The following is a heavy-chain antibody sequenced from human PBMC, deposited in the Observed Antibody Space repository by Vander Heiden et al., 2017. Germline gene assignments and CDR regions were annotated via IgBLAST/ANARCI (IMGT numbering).Heavy chain of an antibody. V-gene: IGHV3-11*01. Sequence: QAQLVESGGGLVKPGGSLRLSCAASGFIFSDYYMSWIRQAPGKGLEWFSYISSRGTTIHYADSVKGRFTISRDNAKNSLYLQMNSLGADDTALYYCARYRSSTSCSDAFDIWGQGTMVTVSS. D-gene: IGHD2-2*01. J-gene: IGHJ3*02. CDR2: ISSRGTTI. CDR1: GFIFSDYY. CDR3: ARYRSSTSCSDAFDI.